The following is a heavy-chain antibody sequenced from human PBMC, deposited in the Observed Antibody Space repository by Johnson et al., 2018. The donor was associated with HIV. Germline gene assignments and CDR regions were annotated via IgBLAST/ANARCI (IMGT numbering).Heavy chain of an antibody. CDR1: GFTFSAYA. J-gene: IGHJ3*02. D-gene: IGHD2-21*02. V-gene: IGHV3-30*10. CDR3: ARRQPTRDLFALDDGFDI. Sequence: VQLVESGGGVVQPERSLRLSCAASGFTFSAYAMHWVRQAPGKGLEWVAAISDDESKTYYTDSMKGRFTISRDNSKNTLYLKMISLRAEDTAMYYCARRQPTRDLFALDDGFDIWGQGTMVTVS. CDR2: ISDDESKT.